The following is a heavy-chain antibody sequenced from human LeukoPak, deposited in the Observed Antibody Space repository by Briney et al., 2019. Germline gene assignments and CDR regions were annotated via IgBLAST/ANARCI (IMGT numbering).Heavy chain of an antibody. J-gene: IGHJ4*02. CDR3: ARAGVTMTYDY. Sequence: ASVKVSCKASGYTFTDYYMHWVRQAPGQGLEWMGWINPNSGGTNFAQKFQGRVTMTRDMSTSTVYMELSSLRSEDTAVYYCARAGVTMTYDYWGQGTLVTVSS. V-gene: IGHV1-2*02. D-gene: IGHD3-22*01. CDR2: INPNSGGT. CDR1: GYTFTDYY.